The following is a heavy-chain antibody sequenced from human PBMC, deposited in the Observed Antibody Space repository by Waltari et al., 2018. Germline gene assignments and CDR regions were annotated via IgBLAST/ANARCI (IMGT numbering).Heavy chain of an antibody. CDR3: VAAKEYYYDGSGDDAFET. D-gene: IGHD3-22*01. Sequence: QVQLQESGPGLAKSSETLSLPCDVSGYSMRSGYYWGRIRQPPRKGLEWIASIYQSGSSYYNPSLRSRVTISVDTSRNQFSLEMTSVTATDTATYYCVAAKEYYYDGSGDDAFETWGQGTLVTVSS. J-gene: IGHJ3*02. CDR2: IYQSGSS. CDR1: GYSMRSGYY. V-gene: IGHV4-38-2*01.